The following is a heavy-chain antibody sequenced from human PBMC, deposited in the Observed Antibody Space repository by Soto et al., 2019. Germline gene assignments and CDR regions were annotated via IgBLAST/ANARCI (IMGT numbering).Heavy chain of an antibody. J-gene: IGHJ2*01. V-gene: IGHV4-30-4*01. CDR3: ARARAMWYFDL. Sequence: QVQLQESGPGLVKSSQTLSLTCTVSGGSISSGDYYGSWIRQPPGKGLEWIGYIYYSGSTYYNPSLKSRVNISVDTSKNHVTLKPRYVTAADTAVYYCARARAMWYFDLWGRGTLVTVSS. CDR2: IYYSGST. CDR1: GGSISSGDYY.